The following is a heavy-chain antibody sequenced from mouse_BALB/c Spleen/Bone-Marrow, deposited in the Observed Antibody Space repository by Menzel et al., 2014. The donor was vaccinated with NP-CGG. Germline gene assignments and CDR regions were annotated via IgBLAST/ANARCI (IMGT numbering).Heavy chain of an antibody. V-gene: IGHV7-3*02. CDR2: IRNKANGYTT. J-gene: IGHJ2*01. D-gene: IGHD4-1*01. CDR3: ARDMGGILFDS. Sequence: EVQLQQSGGGLVQPGGSLRLSCATSGFTFTDYYMNWVRQPPGEALEWLAFIRNKANGYTTEYSASVKGRFTISRDNSQSILYLPMNTLRAEDSATYYCARDMGGILFDSWGQGTTLTISS. CDR1: GFTFTDYY.